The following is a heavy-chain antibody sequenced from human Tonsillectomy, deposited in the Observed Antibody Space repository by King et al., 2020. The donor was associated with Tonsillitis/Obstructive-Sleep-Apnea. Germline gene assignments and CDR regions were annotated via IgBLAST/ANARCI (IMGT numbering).Heavy chain of an antibody. V-gene: IGHV4-31*01. CDR1: GVSISSGGYY. D-gene: IGHD3-16*01. Sequence: QLQLQESGPGLVKPSQTLSLTCTVSGVSISSGGYYWSWIRQHPGKGLEWIGYIYYSGSTYYNPSLRSQVTISVDTSKNQFSLKLNSVTAADTAVYYCASTRGDPNDAFDISGQGTMVTVSS. CDR3: ASTRGDPNDAFDI. CDR2: IYYSGST. J-gene: IGHJ3*02.